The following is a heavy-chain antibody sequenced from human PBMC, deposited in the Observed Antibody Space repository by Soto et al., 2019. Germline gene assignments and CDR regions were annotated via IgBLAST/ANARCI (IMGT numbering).Heavy chain of an antibody. CDR1: GFTFSTYV. CDR2: ISGSGDRT. V-gene: IGHV3-23*01. Sequence: EVQLLESGGGLLRPGGSLRLSCAASGFTFSTYVMSWVRQAPGKGLEWVSSISGSGDRTYSADSVKGRFTISRDNSKDTLYRQMNSLRAEDTAVYYCAKATWVDNWGNFDFWGQGTLVTVSS. D-gene: IGHD3-16*01. J-gene: IGHJ4*02. CDR3: AKATWVDNWGNFDF.